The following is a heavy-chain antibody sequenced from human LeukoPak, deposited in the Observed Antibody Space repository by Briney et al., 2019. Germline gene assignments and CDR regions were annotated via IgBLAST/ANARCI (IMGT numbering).Heavy chain of an antibody. D-gene: IGHD3-3*01. CDR3: ARDHAYYDFWSGFLGMDV. V-gene: IGHV3-30*19. CDR1: GFTFSSYG. Sequence: PGGSLRLSCAASGFTFSSYGMHWVRQAPGKGLEWVAVIWYDGSNKYYADSVKGRFTISRDNSKNTLYLQMNSLRAEDTAVYYCARDHAYYDFWSGFLGMDVWGQGTTVTVSS. J-gene: IGHJ6*02. CDR2: IWYDGSNK.